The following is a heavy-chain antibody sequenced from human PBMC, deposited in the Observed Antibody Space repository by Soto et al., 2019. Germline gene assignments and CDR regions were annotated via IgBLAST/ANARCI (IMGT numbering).Heavy chain of an antibody. Sequence: QVQLVQSGAEVKKPGSSVKVSCKASGGTFSSYTISWVRQAPGQGLEWMGRIIPILGIANYAQKFQGRVTITADKSTSTAYMELSSLRSEDPAVYYCAVVGKPDYYDSSGYYCWGQETLVTVSS. J-gene: IGHJ4*02. D-gene: IGHD3-22*01. CDR2: IIPILGIA. CDR1: GGTFSSYT. V-gene: IGHV1-69*02. CDR3: AVVGKPDYYDSSGYYC.